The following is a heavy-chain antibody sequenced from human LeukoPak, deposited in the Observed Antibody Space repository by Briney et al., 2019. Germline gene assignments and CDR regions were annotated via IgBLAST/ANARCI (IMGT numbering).Heavy chain of an antibody. CDR2: ISYDGSIK. CDR1: GFTFNNYG. V-gene: IGHV3-30*18. D-gene: IGHD4-23*01. Sequence: GGSLRLSCAASGFTFNNYGLHWVRQAPGKGLEWVTFISYDGSIKYYADSVKGRFTISRDNSKNTLYLQMSSLRAEDTAVYYCAKDLGSVVTPPSLDFWGQGTLVTVSS. CDR3: AKDLGSVVTPPSLDF. J-gene: IGHJ4*02.